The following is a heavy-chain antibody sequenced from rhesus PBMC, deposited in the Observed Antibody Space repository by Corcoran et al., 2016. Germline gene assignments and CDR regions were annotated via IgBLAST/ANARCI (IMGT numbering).Heavy chain of an antibody. CDR3: ATGGG. Sequence: EVQLVQSGTEVKKPGASVKISCKASGYTFTDFYLHWVRQAPGKGLEWMGRVDPEDGEAIHAQKFQGSVTISADTSTDTAYRELSSVGSEDTAVYYCATGGGGGQGVLVTVSS. J-gene: IGHJ4*01. CDR1: GYTFTDFY. V-gene: IGHV1-111*02. CDR2: VDPEDGEA.